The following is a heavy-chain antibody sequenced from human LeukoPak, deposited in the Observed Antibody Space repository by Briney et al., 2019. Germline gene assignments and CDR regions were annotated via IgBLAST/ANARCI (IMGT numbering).Heavy chain of an antibody. J-gene: IGHJ3*02. D-gene: IGHD5-12*01. CDR1: GGSISSSSYF. Sequence: SETLSLTCSVSGGSISSSSYFWGWIRQPPGKGLEWIGTIYYSGSTYYNPSLKSRVTISVDTSKSQFSLRLSSVTAADTAVYCCARERWLRSPINAFEIWGQGKMVTVSS. V-gene: IGHV4-39*07. CDR2: IYYSGST. CDR3: ARERWLRSPINAFEI.